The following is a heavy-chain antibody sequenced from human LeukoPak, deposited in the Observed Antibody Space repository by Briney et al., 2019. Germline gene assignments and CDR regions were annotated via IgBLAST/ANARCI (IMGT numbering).Heavy chain of an antibody. Sequence: ASVKVSCKASGYTFTSYYIHWVRQAPGQGLEWMGIINPSGGSTSYAQKFQGRVTMTRDTSTSTVYMGLSSLRSEDTAVYYCARVRDGYNDAYDIWGQGTMVTVPS. CDR1: GYTFTSYY. V-gene: IGHV1-46*01. CDR2: INPSGGST. D-gene: IGHD5-24*01. J-gene: IGHJ3*02. CDR3: ARVRDGYNDAYDI.